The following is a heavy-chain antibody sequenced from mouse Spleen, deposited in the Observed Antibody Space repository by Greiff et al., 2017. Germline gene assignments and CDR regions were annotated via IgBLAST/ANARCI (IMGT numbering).Heavy chain of an antibody. J-gene: IGHJ3*01. CDR2: IYPGNSDT. D-gene: IGHD2-10*01. CDR1: GYTFTSYW. CDR3: TSYYGNPFAY. Sequence: VQLQQSGTVLARPGASVKMSCKTSGYTFTSYWMHWVKQRPGQGLEWIGAIYPGNSDTSYNQKFKGKAKLTAVTSASTAYMELSNLTNEDSAVYYCTSYYGNPFAYWGQGTLVTVSA. V-gene: IGHV1-5*01.